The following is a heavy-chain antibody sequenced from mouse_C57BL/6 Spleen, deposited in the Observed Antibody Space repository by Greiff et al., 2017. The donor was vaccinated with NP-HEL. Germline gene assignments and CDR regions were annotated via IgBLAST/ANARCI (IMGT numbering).Heavy chain of an antibody. CDR3: AREKGYDYDVFAY. CDR2: IHPNSGST. Sequence: VQLQQPGAELVKPGASVKLSCKASGYTFTSYWMHWVKQRPGQGLEWIGMIHPNSGSTNYNEKFKSKATLTVDKSSSTAYMQLSSLTSEDSAVYYCAREKGYDYDVFAYWGQGTLVTVSA. D-gene: IGHD2-4*01. V-gene: IGHV1-64*01. CDR1: GYTFTSYW. J-gene: IGHJ3*01.